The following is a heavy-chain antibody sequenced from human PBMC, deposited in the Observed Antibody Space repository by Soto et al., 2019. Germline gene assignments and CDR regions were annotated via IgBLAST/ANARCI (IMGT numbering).Heavy chain of an antibody. CDR1: GGSFSGYY. CDR2: INHSGST. CDR3: ARINYYGSGITLTRNDY. D-gene: IGHD3-10*01. J-gene: IGHJ4*02. V-gene: IGHV4-34*01. Sequence: ASETLSLTCAVYGGSFSGYYWSWIRQPPGKGLEWIGEINHSGSTNYNPSLKSRVTISVDTSKNQFSLKLSSGTAADTAVYYCARINYYGSGITLTRNDYWGQGTLVTVSS.